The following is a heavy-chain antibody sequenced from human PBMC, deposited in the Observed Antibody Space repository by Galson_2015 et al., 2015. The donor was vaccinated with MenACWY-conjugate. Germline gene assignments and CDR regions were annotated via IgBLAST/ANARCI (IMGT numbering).Heavy chain of an antibody. CDR1: GFSLSTSKVG. CDR2: IYWDDDK. V-gene: IGHV2-5*02. CDR3: TLLGMPWAVGGTFAH. D-gene: IGHD3-16*01. J-gene: IGHJ4*02. Sequence: PALVKPTQTLALTCTFSGFSLSTSKVGVAWIRQPPGKALEWLALIYWDDDKRYSPSLKSRLTITKGTSKNQVVLTMTNMDPVDTAPYYFTLLGMPWAVGGTFAHWAQGTLFT.